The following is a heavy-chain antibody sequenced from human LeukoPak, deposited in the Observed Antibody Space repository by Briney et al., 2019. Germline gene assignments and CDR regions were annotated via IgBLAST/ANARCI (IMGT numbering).Heavy chain of an antibody. CDR3: ARSRENWVGVSYYFDY. CDR2: IYSGGST. CDR1: GFTVSSNY. J-gene: IGHJ4*02. V-gene: IGHV3-53*01. Sequence: PGGSPRLSCAASGFTVSSNYMSWVRQAPGKGLEWVSVIYSGGSTYYADSAKGRFTISRDNSKNTLYLQMNSLRAEDTAVYYCARSRENWVGVSYYFDYWGQGTLVTVSS. D-gene: IGHD3-16*01.